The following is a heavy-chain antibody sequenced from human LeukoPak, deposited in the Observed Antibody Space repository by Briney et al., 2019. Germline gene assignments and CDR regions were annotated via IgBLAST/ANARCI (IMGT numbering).Heavy chain of an antibody. V-gene: IGHV3-23*01. CDR3: ATRGDRLRYFDWLSGY. CDR2: ISGSGGSS. Sequence: PGGSLRLSCAASGFTFSSYAMSWVRQAPGKGLEWVSAISGSGGSSYYADSVKGRFTISRDNSKNTLYLQMNSLRAEDTAVYYCATRGDRLRYFDWLSGYWGQGTLVTVSS. J-gene: IGHJ4*02. CDR1: GFTFSSYA. D-gene: IGHD3-9*01.